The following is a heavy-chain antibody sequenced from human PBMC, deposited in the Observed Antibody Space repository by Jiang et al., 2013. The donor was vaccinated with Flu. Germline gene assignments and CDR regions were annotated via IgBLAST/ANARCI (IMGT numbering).Heavy chain of an antibody. V-gene: IGHV4-59*08. D-gene: IGHD2-2*01. J-gene: IGHJ4*02. CDR2: IYYSGST. CDR1: GGSISSYY. CDR3: ARLSSAMPQSDY. Sequence: TCTVSGGSISSYYWSWIRQPPGKGLEWIGYIYYSGSTNYNPSLKSRVTISVDTSKNQFSLKLSSVTAADTAVYYCARLSSAMPQSDYWGQGTLVTVSS.